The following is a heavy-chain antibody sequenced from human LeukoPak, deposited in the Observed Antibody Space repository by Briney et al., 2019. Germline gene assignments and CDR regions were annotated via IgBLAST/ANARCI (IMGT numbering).Heavy chain of an antibody. CDR1: GFTFSGYE. J-gene: IGHJ4*02. Sequence: QPGGSLRLSCAASGFTFSGYEMNWVRQAPGKGLEWISYISSGGSTIYYADSVKGRFTISRDSAKNSLYLQMNSLRDEDTAVYYCAKVRSSGWSFDYWGQGTLVSVSS. D-gene: IGHD6-19*01. CDR3: AKVRSSGWSFDY. V-gene: IGHV3-48*03. CDR2: ISSGGSTI.